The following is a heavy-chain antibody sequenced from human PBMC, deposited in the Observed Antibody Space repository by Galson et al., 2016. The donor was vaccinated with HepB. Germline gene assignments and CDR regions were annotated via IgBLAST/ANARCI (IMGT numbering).Heavy chain of an antibody. CDR1: GASVSTKDYY. Sequence: SETLSLTCSVSGASVSTKDYYWGWVRQSPGRGLEWIGNIFSSGSTVYSPSLNRPVTITLDATGNQFSLKLTSVTDTDTSLYFCERVSKRSGWYGGRQFDPWGQGTLVIVAS. J-gene: IGHJ5*02. D-gene: IGHD6-19*01. V-gene: IGHV4-39*01. CDR3: ERVSKRSGWYGGRQFDP. CDR2: IFSSGST.